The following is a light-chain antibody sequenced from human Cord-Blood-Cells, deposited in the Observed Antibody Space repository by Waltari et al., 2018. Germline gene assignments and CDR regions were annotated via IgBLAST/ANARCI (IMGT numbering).Light chain of an antibody. Sequence: DIVMTQSPDSLAVSLGERATINCKSSQSVLYSSNNKNYLAWYQQKPGQPPKLPIYWACTRESGVPDRFSGSGSGTDFTLTISSLQAEDVAVYYCQQYYSTPYTFGQGTKLEIK. J-gene: IGKJ2*01. CDR2: WAC. CDR1: QSVLYSSNNKNY. V-gene: IGKV4-1*01. CDR3: QQYYSTPYT.